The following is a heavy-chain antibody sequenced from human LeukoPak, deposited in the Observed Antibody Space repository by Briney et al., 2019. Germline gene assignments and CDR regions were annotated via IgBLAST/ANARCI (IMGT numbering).Heavy chain of an antibody. CDR2: INPSGGST. Sequence: GASVKVSCKASGYTFTSYYMHWVRQAPGQGLEWMGIINPSGGSTSYAQKFQGRVTMTRDTSTSTVYMELSSLRSEDTAVYYCARDRAPTFIAAAGNDAFDIWGQGTMVTVSS. J-gene: IGHJ3*02. D-gene: IGHD6-13*01. CDR1: GYTFTSYY. CDR3: ARDRAPTFIAAAGNDAFDI. V-gene: IGHV1-46*01.